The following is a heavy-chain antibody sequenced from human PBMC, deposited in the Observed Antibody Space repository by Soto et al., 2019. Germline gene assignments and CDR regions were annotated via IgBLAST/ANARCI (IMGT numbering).Heavy chain of an antibody. D-gene: IGHD3-22*01. J-gene: IGHJ4*02. CDR3: TKDIGTYYYDSSGFHY. Sequence: EVQLVESGGGLVQPGRSLRLSCVASGFKFNDYAIHWVRQVPGKGLEWVSGISWDSGTIGYADSVKGRFTISRDNAKNSLYLQMISLRVEDTALYYCTKDIGTYYYDSSGFHYWGQGTLVTVSS. V-gene: IGHV3-9*01. CDR1: GFKFNDYA. CDR2: ISWDSGTI.